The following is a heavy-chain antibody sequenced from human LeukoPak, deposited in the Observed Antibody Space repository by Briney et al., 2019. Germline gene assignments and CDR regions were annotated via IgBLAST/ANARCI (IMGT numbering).Heavy chain of an antibody. V-gene: IGHV4-30-4*01. Sequence: SETLSLTCSVSGVSIGSADYYWSWLRQSPAKGLELIGYFYYSGTTYYNPSLKSRVSVSGNTSKNQISLKLTSVTAADTAVYFCARDRSRARGYYGLDVWGQGTTVTVSS. CDR2: FYYSGTT. CDR1: GVSIGSADYY. D-gene: IGHD2-2*01. CDR3: ARDRSRARGYYGLDV. J-gene: IGHJ6*02.